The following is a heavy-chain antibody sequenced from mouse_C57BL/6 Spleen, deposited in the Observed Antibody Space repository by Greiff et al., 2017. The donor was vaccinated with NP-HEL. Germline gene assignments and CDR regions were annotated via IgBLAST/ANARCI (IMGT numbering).Heavy chain of an antibody. Sequence: QVQLQQSGAELARPGASVKLSCKASGYTFTSYGISWVKQRTGQGLEWIGEIYPRSGNTYYNEKFKGKATLTADKSSSTAYLELRSLTSEDSAVYVCARPGRSHTYFDYWGKGTTLTVSS. CDR2: IYPRSGNT. J-gene: IGHJ2*01. CDR3: ARPGRSHTYFDY. CDR1: GYTFTSYG. V-gene: IGHV1-81*01. D-gene: IGHD3-1*01.